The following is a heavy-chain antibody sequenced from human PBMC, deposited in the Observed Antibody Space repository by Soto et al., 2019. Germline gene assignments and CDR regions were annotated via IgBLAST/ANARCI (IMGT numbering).Heavy chain of an antibody. V-gene: IGHV5-51*01. CDR1: GYSFTSYW. CDR3: ARLGHSSGRVYYYGMAV. J-gene: IGHJ6*02. Sequence: PGESLKISCKGSGYSFTSYWIVWVRQMPGKGLEWMGIIYPGDSDTRYSPSFQGQVTISADKSISTAYLQWSSLKASDTAMYYCARLGHSSGRVYYYGMAVWGQGTTVTVSS. D-gene: IGHD6-19*01. CDR2: IYPGDSDT.